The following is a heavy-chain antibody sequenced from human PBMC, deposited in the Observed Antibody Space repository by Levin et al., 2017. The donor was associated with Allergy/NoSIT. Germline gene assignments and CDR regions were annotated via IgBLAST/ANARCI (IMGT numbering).Heavy chain of an antibody. D-gene: IGHD6-13*01. V-gene: IGHV3-23*01. J-gene: IGHJ4*02. Sequence: GGSLRLSCAASGFTFSSYAMSWVRQAPGKGLEWVSAISGSGGSTYYADSVKGRFTISRDNSKNTLYLQMNSLRAEDTAVDYCAKGPPPPYSSSWYWVDYWGQGTLVTVSS. CDR1: GFTFSSYA. CDR3: AKGPPPPYSSSWYWVDY. CDR2: ISGSGGST.